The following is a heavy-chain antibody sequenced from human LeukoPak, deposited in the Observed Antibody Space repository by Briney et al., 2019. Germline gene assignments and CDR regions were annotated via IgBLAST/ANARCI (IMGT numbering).Heavy chain of an antibody. J-gene: IGHJ6*02. CDR2: IYYGGST. CDR1: GGSISSYY. CDR3: ARVYYDFWSGYNYYYYGMDV. Sequence: SETLSLTCTVSGGSISSYYWSWIRQPPGKGLEWIGYIYYGGSTNYNPSLKSRVTISVDTSKNQFSLKLSSVTAADTAVYYCARVYYDFWSGYNYYYYGMDVWGQGTTVTVSS. V-gene: IGHV4-59*01. D-gene: IGHD3-3*01.